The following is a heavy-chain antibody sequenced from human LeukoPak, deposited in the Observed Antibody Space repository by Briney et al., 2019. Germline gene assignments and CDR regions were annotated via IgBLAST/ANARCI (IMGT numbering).Heavy chain of an antibody. CDR2: ISSSGSTI. J-gene: IGHJ4*02. D-gene: IGHD2-21*02. CDR3: ARVDCGGDCYSSHFDY. V-gene: IGHV3-11*04. CDR1: GFTFSDYY. Sequence: GGSLRLSCAASGFTFSDYYMSWIRQAPGKGLEWVSYISSSGSTIYYADSVKGRFTISRDNAKNSLYLQMNSLRAEDTAVYYCARVDCGGDCYSSHFDYWGQGTLVTVSS.